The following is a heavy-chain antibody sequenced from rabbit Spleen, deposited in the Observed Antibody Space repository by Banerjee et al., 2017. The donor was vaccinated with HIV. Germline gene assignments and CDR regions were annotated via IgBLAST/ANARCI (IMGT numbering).Heavy chain of an antibody. V-gene: IGHV1S40*01. CDR1: GFSFSSSDY. J-gene: IGHJ6*01. Sequence: QSLEESGGGLVQPEGSLALTCKASGFSFSSSDYICWVRQAPGKGLEWISCIAGSSSGFTYSATWAKGRFTTSKPSSTTVTLQMTSLTAADTAPYSCARDTGSSFSSNGLDLWDPGTLLT. D-gene: IGHD8-1*01. CDR3: ARDTGSSFSSNGLDL. CDR2: IAGSSSGFT.